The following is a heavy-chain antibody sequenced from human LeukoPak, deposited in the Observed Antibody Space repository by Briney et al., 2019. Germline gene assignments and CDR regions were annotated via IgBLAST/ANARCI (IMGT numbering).Heavy chain of an antibody. D-gene: IGHD1-26*01. CDR2: LLYNGNT. V-gene: IGHV4-39*01. J-gene: IGHJ6*02. Sequence: SETLSLTCTVAGGSISSDVHDWDWIRQAPGKGLEWIGSLLYNGNTWYNPSLESRVTISVDTSENQFSLRLTSVNAADTALYFCTRRGSGNGGTYAGMDVWGPGTSVTVSS. CDR3: TRRGSGNGGTYAGMDV. CDR1: GGSISSDVHD.